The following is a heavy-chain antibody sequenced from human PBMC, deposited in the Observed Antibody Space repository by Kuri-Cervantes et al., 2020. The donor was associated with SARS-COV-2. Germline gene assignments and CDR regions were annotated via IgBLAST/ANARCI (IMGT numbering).Heavy chain of an antibody. CDR3: AREISQSIAAAGTPLDY. J-gene: IGHJ4*02. CDR2: INSDGSST. D-gene: IGHD6-13*01. V-gene: IGHV3-74*01. Sequence: GESLKISCAASGFTFSSYWMHWVCQAPGKGLVWVSRINSDGSSTSYADSVKGRFTISRDNAKNTLYLQMNSLRAEDTAVYYCAREISQSIAAAGTPLDYWGQGTLVTVSS. CDR1: GFTFSSYW.